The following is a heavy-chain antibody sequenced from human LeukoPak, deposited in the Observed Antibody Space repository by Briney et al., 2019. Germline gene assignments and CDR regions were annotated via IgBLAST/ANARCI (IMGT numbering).Heavy chain of an antibody. D-gene: IGHD5-24*01. CDR3: TRRRRDGNDY. V-gene: IGHV3-7*01. J-gene: IGHJ4*02. CDR1: GFTFSSSW. Sequence: GGSLRLSCAASGFTFSSSWMSWVRQAPGKGLEWVANINEDGSAKYYVDSVKGRFTISRDNAKRSLNLQVNSLRAEDTAVYFCTRRRRDGNDYWGQGTLVTVSP. CDR2: INEDGSAK.